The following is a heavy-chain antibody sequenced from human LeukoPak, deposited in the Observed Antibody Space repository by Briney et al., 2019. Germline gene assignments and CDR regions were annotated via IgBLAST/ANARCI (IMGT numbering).Heavy chain of an antibody. Sequence: PSETLSLTCTVSGGSISSYYWSWIRQPPGKGLEWIGYIYYSGSTNYNPSLKSRVTVSVDTSKNQFSLKLSSVTAADTAVYYCARGTVSESYYYYYMDVWGKGTTVTISS. D-gene: IGHD4-17*01. CDR3: ARGTVSESYYYYYMDV. V-gene: IGHV4-59*01. CDR1: GGSISSYY. CDR2: IYYSGST. J-gene: IGHJ6*03.